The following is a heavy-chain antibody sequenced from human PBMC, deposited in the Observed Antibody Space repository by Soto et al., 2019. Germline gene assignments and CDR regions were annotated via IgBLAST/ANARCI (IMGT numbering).Heavy chain of an antibody. V-gene: IGHV3-15*07. CDR3: TTAPDPWELQDY. J-gene: IGHJ4*02. Sequence: EVQLVESGGGLVKPGGSLRLSCAASGFTFSNAWMNWVRQAPGKGLEWVGRIKSKTDGGTTDYAAPVKGRFTISRDDSKNTRYLQMNSLKTEDTAVYYCTTAPDPWELQDYWGQGTLVTVSS. CDR2: IKSKTDGGTT. CDR1: GFTFSNAW. D-gene: IGHD1-26*01.